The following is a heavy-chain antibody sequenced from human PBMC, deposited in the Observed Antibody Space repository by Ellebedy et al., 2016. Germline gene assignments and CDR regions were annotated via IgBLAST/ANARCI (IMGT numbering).Heavy chain of an antibody. CDR2: INPNSGGT. Sequence: ASVKVSCXASGYTFTGYYMHWVRQAPGQGLEWMGWINPNSGGTNYAQKFQGRVTMTRDTSISTAYMELSRLRSDDTAVYYCARDQYSSSFLLGYWGQGTLVTVSS. D-gene: IGHD6-6*01. CDR1: GYTFTGYY. V-gene: IGHV1-2*02. CDR3: ARDQYSSSFLLGY. J-gene: IGHJ4*02.